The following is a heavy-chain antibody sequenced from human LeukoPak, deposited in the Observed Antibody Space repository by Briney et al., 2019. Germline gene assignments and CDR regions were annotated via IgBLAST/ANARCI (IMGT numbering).Heavy chain of an antibody. CDR1: GYTFTSYA. D-gene: IGHD6-13*01. Sequence: GASVKVSCKASGYTFTSYAMHWVRQAPGQRLEWMGWINAGNGNTKYSQKFQGRVTITRDTSASTAYMELSSLRSEDTAVYYCARDIQGYSSSWYIAALDYYYYMDVWGKGTTVTVSS. CDR3: ARDIQGYSSSWYIAALDYYYYMDV. CDR2: INAGNGNT. V-gene: IGHV1-3*01. J-gene: IGHJ6*03.